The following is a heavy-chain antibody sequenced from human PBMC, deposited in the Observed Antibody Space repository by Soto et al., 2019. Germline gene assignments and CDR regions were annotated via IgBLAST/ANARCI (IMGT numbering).Heavy chain of an antibody. J-gene: IGHJ6*02. CDR2: ISGSGGST. D-gene: IGHD6-13*01. V-gene: IGHV3-23*01. CDR3: AKFQYSSSWYYSYYYYGMDV. Sequence: GGSLRLSCAASGFTFSSYAMSWVRQAPGKGLEWVSAISGSGGSTYYADSVKGRFTISRDNSKNTLYLQMNSLRAEDTAVYYCAKFQYSSSWYYSYYYYGMDVWGQGTTVTVSS. CDR1: GFTFSSYA.